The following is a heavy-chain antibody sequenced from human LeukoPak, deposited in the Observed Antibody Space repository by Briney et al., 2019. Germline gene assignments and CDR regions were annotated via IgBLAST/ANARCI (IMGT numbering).Heavy chain of an antibody. Sequence: PGGSLTLSCAASGFTFSHYAMHWVRQAPGKGLEWVAVIWSDGTNQYYADSVKGRFTIYRDDFQKRVFLQMNNLRVEDTALYYCAKDAQRGLDYSNSLQYWGQGALVTVSS. V-gene: IGHV3-33*06. CDR2: IWSDGTNQ. CDR3: AKDAQRGLDYSNSLQY. CDR1: GFTFSHYA. J-gene: IGHJ4*02. D-gene: IGHD4-11*01.